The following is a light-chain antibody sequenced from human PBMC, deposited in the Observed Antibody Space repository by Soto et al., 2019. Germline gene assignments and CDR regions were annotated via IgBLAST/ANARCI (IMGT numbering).Light chain of an antibody. CDR2: AAS. V-gene: IGKV1-39*01. CDR3: QQSYSTPWT. J-gene: IGKJ1*01. CDR1: QTISSY. Sequence: DIQMTQSPSSLSASVGDRVTITCRAGQTISSYLHWYQQKSGKAPKLLVHAASSLQSGVPSRFSGSRSGTDFTLTISSLQPEDFATYYCQQSYSTPWTFGQGTKVDIK.